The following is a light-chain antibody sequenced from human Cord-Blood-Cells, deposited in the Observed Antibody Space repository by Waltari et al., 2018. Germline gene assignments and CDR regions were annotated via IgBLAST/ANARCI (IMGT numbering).Light chain of an antibody. CDR3: QQSYSTPWT. V-gene: IGKV1-39*01. Sequence: DIQMTKSPSSLSAPVGDRVTITCRASQSISSYLNWYQQKPGKAPKLLIYAASSLQSGVPSRFSGSGSGTDFTLTISSLQPEDFATYYCQQSYSTPWTFGQGTKVEIK. CDR1: QSISSY. J-gene: IGKJ1*01. CDR2: AAS.